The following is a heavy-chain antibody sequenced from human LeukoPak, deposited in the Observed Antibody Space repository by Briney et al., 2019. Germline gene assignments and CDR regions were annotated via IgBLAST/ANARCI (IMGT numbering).Heavy chain of an antibody. V-gene: IGHV4-39*01. Sequence: SETLSLTCTVSGGSISSTSSYWGWIRPPPGKGLECIGNIYSSGATYYNPSLKSRVIISFDTSKSQFSLRLSSVTAADTAVYCCVQNIPGTIEHWGQGTLVTVSS. CDR2: IYSSGAT. CDR3: VQNIPGTIEH. J-gene: IGHJ1*01. CDR1: GGSISSTSSY. D-gene: IGHD1-7*01.